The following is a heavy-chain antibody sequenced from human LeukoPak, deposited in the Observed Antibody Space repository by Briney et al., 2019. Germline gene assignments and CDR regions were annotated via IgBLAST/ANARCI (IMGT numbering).Heavy chain of an antibody. CDR1: GFTFTSYW. CDR3: ARTYYYDSSGYYYVFDY. V-gene: IGHV3-7*03. D-gene: IGHD3-22*01. CDR2: IKEDGSEK. Sequence: PGGSLRLSCAASGFTFTSYWMHWVRQAPGKGLEWVANIKEDGSEKYYVGSVKGRFTISRDNAKSSLFLQMNSLRAEDTAVYYCARTYYYDSSGYYYVFDYWGQGTLVTVSS. J-gene: IGHJ4*02.